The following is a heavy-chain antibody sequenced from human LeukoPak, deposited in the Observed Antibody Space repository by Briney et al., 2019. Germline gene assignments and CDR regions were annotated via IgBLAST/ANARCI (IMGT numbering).Heavy chain of an antibody. D-gene: IGHD1-26*01. CDR1: GFSVSVHY. CDR3: ASFDQHKGAY. J-gene: IGHJ4*02. V-gene: IGHV3-11*04. Sequence: KPGGSLRLSCTASGFSVSVHYMSWIRQAPGKGLEWVSYIGGSGGIIYYADSVKSRFTISRDNAKNSLYLQMNSLRDEGTAVYYIASFDQHKGAYWGQGTLVTVSS. CDR2: IGGSGGII.